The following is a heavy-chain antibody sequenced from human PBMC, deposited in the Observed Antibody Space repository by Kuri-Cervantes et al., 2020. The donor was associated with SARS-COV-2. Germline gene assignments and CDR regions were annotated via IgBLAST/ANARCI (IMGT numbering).Heavy chain of an antibody. Sequence: SGPTLVKPTQTLTLTCTFSGFSLSTSGMCVSWIRQPPGKALEWLARIDWDDDKYYSTSLKTRLTISKDTSKNQVVLTMTNMDPVDTATYYCARVRFFSAGAKSHYFDYWGQGTLVTVSS. J-gene: IGHJ4*02. V-gene: IGHV2-70*11. D-gene: IGHD3-3*01. CDR3: ARVRFFSAGAKSHYFDY. CDR2: IDWDDDK. CDR1: GFSLSTSGMC.